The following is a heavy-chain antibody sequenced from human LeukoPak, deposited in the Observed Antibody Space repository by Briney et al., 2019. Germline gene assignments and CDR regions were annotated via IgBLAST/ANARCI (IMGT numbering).Heavy chain of an antibody. D-gene: IGHD3-9*01. CDR2: ISGSGGST. Sequence: SGGSLRLSCAASGFTFSSYAMSWVRQAPGKGLERVSAISGSGGSTYYADSVKGRFTISRDNSKNTLYLQMNSLRAEDTAVYYCAKGLNDYDILTGYLIFDYWGQGTLVTVSS. CDR1: GFTFSSYA. CDR3: AKGLNDYDILTGYLIFDY. V-gene: IGHV3-23*01. J-gene: IGHJ4*02.